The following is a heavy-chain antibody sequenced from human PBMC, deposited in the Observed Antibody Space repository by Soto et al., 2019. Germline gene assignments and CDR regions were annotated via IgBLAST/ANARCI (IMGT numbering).Heavy chain of an antibody. CDR2: ISDDGTTT. V-gene: IGHV3-74*01. Sequence: GSLRLSCVLSGFTFSMNWLHWVRQVPGQRPFWISRISDDGTTTNYADSVRGLFTISRDNSKNTLYLQMNNLKPDDAAIYSRTRGPRASSSGNGSHWGQGPPGTVSS. CDR1: GFTFSMNW. CDR3: TRGPRASSSGNGSH. J-gene: IGHJ4*02. D-gene: IGHD1-1*01.